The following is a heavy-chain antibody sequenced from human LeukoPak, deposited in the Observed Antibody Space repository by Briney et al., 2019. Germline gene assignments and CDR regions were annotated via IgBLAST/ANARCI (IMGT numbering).Heavy chain of an antibody. D-gene: IGHD6-6*01. CDR3: ARGPRQLVDWNWFDP. V-gene: IGHV1-2*06. J-gene: IGHJ5*02. Sequence: ASVKVSCKASGYTFTAFYMHWVRQAPGQGLEWMGRINPNSGGTKYAQKFQGRVTMTTDTSINTAYLELSRLRSDDTAVYYCARGPRQLVDWNWFDPWGQGTLVTVSS. CDR1: GYTFTAFY. CDR2: INPNSGGT.